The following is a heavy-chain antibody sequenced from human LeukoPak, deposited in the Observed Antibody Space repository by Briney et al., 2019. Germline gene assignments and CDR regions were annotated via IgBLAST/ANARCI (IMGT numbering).Heavy chain of an antibody. CDR3: ARENYYGSGSYYTPRRYFDY. J-gene: IGHJ4*02. CDR1: GYIFTSYW. D-gene: IGHD3-10*01. V-gene: IGHV5-51*01. Sequence: GEAPKISCKGSGYIFTSYWIGWVRQMPGKGLEWMGIVFPGDSDTRYSPSFQGQVTISADKSISTAYLQWSSLKASNTAMYYCARENYYGSGSYYTPRRYFDYWGQGTLVTVSS. CDR2: VFPGDSDT.